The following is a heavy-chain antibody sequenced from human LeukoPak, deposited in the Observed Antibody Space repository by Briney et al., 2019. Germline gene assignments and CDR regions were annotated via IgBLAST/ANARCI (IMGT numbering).Heavy chain of an antibody. CDR1: GGSISSGGYY. CDR2: IYYSGST. Sequence: SEALSLTCTVSGGSISSGGYYWSWIRQHPGKGLEWIGYIYYSGSTYYNPSLKSRVTISVDTSKNQFSLKLSSVTAADTAVYYCARGMAATGGIFDYWGQGTLVTVSS. J-gene: IGHJ4*02. V-gene: IGHV4-31*03. D-gene: IGHD7-27*01. CDR3: ARGMAATGGIFDY.